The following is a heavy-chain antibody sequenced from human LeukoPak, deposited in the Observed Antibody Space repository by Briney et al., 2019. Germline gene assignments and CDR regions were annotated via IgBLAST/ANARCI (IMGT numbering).Heavy chain of an antibody. CDR1: GYTFTSYG. J-gene: IGHJ6*03. Sequence: ASVKVSCKASGYTFTSYGISWVRQAPGQGLEWMGWISAYNGNTNYAQKLQGRVTMTTDTSTSTAYMELRSLRSDDTAVYYCARFLIFCSSTRCYYYYYMDVWGKGTTVTVSS. D-gene: IGHD2-2*01. V-gene: IGHV1-18*01. CDR3: ARFLIFCSSTRCYYYYYMDV. CDR2: ISAYNGNT.